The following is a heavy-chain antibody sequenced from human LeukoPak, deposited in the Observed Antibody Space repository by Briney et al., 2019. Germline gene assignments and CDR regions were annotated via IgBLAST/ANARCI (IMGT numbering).Heavy chain of an antibody. CDR2: IWYDGSNK. V-gene: IGHV3-33*01. CDR1: GFTFSSYG. Sequence: GRSLRLSCAASGFTFSSYGMHGVRQAPGKGLEWVAVIWYDGSNKYYADSVKGRFTISRDNSKNTLYLQMNSLRAEDTAVYYCARDRNGMDVWGKGTTVTVSS. J-gene: IGHJ6*04. D-gene: IGHD1-14*01. CDR3: ARDRNGMDV.